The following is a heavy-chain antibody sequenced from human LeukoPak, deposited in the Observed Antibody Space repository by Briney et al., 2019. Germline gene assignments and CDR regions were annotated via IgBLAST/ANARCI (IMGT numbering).Heavy chain of an antibody. J-gene: IGHJ4*02. CDR3: ARLIKPGQTGNFDY. CDR2: IYYSGST. CDR1: GGSISSYY. D-gene: IGHD1-1*01. Sequence: SETLSLTCTVSGGSISSYYWSWIRQPPGKGLEWIGCIYYSGSTNYNPSLKSRVTISVDTSKNQFSLKLSSVTAADTAVYYCARLIKPGQTGNFDYWGQGTLVTVSS. V-gene: IGHV4-59*08.